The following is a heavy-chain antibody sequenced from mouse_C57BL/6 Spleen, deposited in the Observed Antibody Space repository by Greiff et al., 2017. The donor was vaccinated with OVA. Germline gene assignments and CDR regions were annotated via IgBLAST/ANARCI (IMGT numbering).Heavy chain of an antibody. V-gene: IGHV1-55*01. CDR1: GYTFTSYW. CDR2: IYPGSGST. J-gene: IGHJ3*01. Sequence: QVQLQQPGAELVKPGASVKMSCKASGYTFTSYWITWVKQRPGQGLEWIGDIYPGSGSTNYNEKFKSKATLTVDTSSSTAYMQLSSLPSEDSAVYYCANYYGSSYSWFAYWGQGTLVTVSA. CDR3: ANYYGSSYSWFAY. D-gene: IGHD1-1*01.